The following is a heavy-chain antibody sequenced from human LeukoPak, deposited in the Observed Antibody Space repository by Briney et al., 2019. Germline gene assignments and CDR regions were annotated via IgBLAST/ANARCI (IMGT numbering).Heavy chain of an antibody. Sequence: GGSLSLSCAASGFTFRNYGMHWVRQAPGKGLEWVAVISRDGLTKYYADSVKGRFTISRDNSKNTLYLQMNSLRAEDTAGYKCAKDLMITFGGVIGNFDYWGQGTLVTVSS. CDR2: ISRDGLTK. D-gene: IGHD3-16*02. CDR3: AKDLMITFGGVIGNFDY. CDR1: GFTFRNYG. J-gene: IGHJ4*02. V-gene: IGHV3-30*18.